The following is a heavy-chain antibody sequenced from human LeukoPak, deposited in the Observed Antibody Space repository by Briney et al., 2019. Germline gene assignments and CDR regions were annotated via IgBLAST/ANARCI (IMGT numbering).Heavy chain of an antibody. CDR1: GVSVNSGDYY. J-gene: IGHJ5*01. V-gene: IGHV4-30-4*01. Sequence: SSQTLSLTCTVSGVSVNSGDYYWSWIRQPPGQGLEWIAYIYYSGSTYYNPSLRSRVSISVDTSKNQFSLKLSSVTAADTAVYYCARDRRTNMNTAIVTYNWFDLWGQGTLVTVSS. CDR3: ARDRRTNMNTAIVTYNWFDL. CDR2: IYYSGST. D-gene: IGHD5-18*01.